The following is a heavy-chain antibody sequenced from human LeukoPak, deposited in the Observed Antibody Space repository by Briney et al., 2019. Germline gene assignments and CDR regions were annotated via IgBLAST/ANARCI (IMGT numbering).Heavy chain of an antibody. D-gene: IGHD3-10*01. Sequence: GGSLRLSCVASGFTFSSYGMHWVRQAPGKGLEWVAFIRYDGSNKYYADSVKGRFTISRDNSKNTLYLQMNSLRAEDTAVYYCAKDPYYYGSGSSTRFDYWGQGTLVTVSS. CDR1: GFTFSSYG. V-gene: IGHV3-30*02. CDR2: IRYDGSNK. CDR3: AKDPYYYGSGSSTRFDY. J-gene: IGHJ4*02.